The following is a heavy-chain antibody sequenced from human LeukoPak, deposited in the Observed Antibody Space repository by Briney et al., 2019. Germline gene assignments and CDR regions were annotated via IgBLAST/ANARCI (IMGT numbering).Heavy chain of an antibody. CDR3: AREVSWTTVTTRHYFYYYMDV. CDR2: IDPTSGAT. CDR1: GYSFTDFH. D-gene: IGHD4-11*01. Sequence: GASVKVSCKASGYSFTDFHVHWVRQAPGQGLEWVGIIDPTSGATTYAQKFQGRVTMTGDMSTSTVYMGLSGLGSEDTAVYYCAREVSWTTVTTRHYFYYYMDVWGKGTTVTVSS. J-gene: IGHJ6*03. V-gene: IGHV1-46*01.